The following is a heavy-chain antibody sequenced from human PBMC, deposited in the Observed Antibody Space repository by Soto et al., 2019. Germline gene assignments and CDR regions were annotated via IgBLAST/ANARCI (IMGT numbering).Heavy chain of an antibody. J-gene: IGHJ6*02. CDR3: ARRRSIVGATQSIGLNGMDV. CDR2: IYYSGST. V-gene: IGHV4-39*01. CDR1: GGSISSSSYY. D-gene: IGHD1-26*01. Sequence: QLQLPESGPGLVKPSETLSLTCTVSGGSISSSSYYWGWIRQPPGKGLEWIGRIYYSGSTYYNPSLKSRVTISVDPANRHVSLKLSSVTAADTAVYYCARRRSIVGATQSIGLNGMDVWGQGTTVTVSS.